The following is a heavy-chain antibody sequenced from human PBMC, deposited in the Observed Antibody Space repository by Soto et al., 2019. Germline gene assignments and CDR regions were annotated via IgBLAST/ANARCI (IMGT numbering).Heavy chain of an antibody. V-gene: IGHV1-8*02. J-gene: IGHJ5*02. CDR1: GCTFSSYT. Sequence: GASVKVSCKASGCTFSSYTISWVRQAAGQGLEWMGRMNPTSGRTGCAQKFQGRLTMTMDTSSSTAYMELSSLTSDDTAVYYCARVPASLDPWGQGTLVTVSS. CDR2: MNPTSGRT. CDR3: ARVPASLDP.